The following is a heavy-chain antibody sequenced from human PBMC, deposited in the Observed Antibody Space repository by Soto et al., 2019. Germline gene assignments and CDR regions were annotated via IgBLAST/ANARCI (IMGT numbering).Heavy chain of an antibody. D-gene: IGHD5-18*01. CDR3: ARDPGYSSSPANWFDP. Sequence: SETLSLTCTVSGGSMRGYFWTWIRQPPGKGLEWIGYIYYTGRTNYNPSLKSRLTISVDPSNNQFSLTLDSVTAADTAAYYCARDPGYSSSPANWFDPWGQGTLVTVSS. V-gene: IGHV4-59*01. CDR2: IYYTGRT. CDR1: GGSMRGYF. J-gene: IGHJ5*02.